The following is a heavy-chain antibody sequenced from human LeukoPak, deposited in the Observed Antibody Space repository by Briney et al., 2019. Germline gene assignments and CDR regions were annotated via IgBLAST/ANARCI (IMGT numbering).Heavy chain of an antibody. Sequence: GGSLRPPCAASGFTFSSYSMNWVRQAPGKGLEWVSYISSSSSTIYYADSVKGRFTISRDNAKNSLYLQMNSLRAEDTAVYYCARALRYFDWLSTSPEYNWFDPWGQGTLVTVSS. J-gene: IGHJ5*02. V-gene: IGHV3-48*01. D-gene: IGHD3-9*01. CDR1: GFTFSSYS. CDR2: ISSSSSTI. CDR3: ARALRYFDWLSTSPEYNWFDP.